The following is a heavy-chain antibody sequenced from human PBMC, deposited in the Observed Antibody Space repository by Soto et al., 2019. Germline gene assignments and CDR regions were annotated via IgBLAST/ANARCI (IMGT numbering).Heavy chain of an antibody. V-gene: IGHV3-48*03. Sequence: GGSLRLSCAASGFTFSNFEMHWVRQAPGKGLEWVSYINTAGSTKYYAESVKGRFTISRDNARNSLFLQMNSLRAEDTAVYYCAKSFWSGPTQFDPWGQGTLVTVSS. J-gene: IGHJ5*02. CDR3: AKSFWSGPTQFDP. D-gene: IGHD3-3*01. CDR2: INTAGSTK. CDR1: GFTFSNFE.